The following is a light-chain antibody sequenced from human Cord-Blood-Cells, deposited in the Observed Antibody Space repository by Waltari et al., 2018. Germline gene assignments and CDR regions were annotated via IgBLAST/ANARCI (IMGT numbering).Light chain of an antibody. J-gene: IGLJ3*02. CDR1: ALPQKY. CDR2: EDS. V-gene: IGLV3-10*01. CDR3: YSTDSSGNHWV. Sequence: SYELTLPSSVSVSPGQTARITCSGDALPQKYAFWYQQKSGQAPVLVIYEDSKRPSGIPERVSGSSSGTMATLTISGAQVEDEADYYCYSTDSSGNHWVFGGGTKLTVL.